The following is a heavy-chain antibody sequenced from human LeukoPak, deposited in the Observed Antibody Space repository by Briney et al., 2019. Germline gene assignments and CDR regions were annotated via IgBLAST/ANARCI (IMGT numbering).Heavy chain of an antibody. V-gene: IGHV3-30*18. CDR3: AKAMVRFLEWLPNGMDV. J-gene: IGHJ6*02. CDR2: ISYDGSNK. D-gene: IGHD3-3*01. CDR1: GFTFSSYG. Sequence: PGRSLRLSCAASGFTFSSYGMHWVRQAPGKGLEWVAVISYDGSNKYYADSVKGRFTISRDNSKSTLYLQMNSLRAEDTAVYYCAKAMVRFLEWLPNGMDVWGQGTTVTVSS.